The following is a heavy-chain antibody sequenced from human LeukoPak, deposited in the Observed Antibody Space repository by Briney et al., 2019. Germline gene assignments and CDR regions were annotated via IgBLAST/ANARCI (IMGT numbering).Heavy chain of an antibody. CDR2: FDPEDGET. CDR1: GYTLTELS. V-gene: IGHV1-24*01. D-gene: IGHD4-17*01. CDR3: AAGHDYDVGFDY. J-gene: IGHJ4*02. Sequence: ASVKVSCKVSGYTLTELSMHWVRQAPGKGLEWMGGFDPEDGETIYAQKFQGRVTMTEDTSTDTAYMELSNLRSEDTAVYYCAAGHDYDVGFDYWGQGTLVTVSS.